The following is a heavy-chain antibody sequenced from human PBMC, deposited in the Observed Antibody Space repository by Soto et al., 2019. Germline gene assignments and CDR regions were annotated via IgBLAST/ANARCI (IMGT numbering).Heavy chain of an antibody. Sequence: SETLSLTCAVYGGSFSGYYWSWILQPPWKGLEWIGEINHSGSTNYNPSLKSRVTISVDTSKNQFSLKLSSVTAADTAVYYCARSPRRRRNYDNWFDPWGQGTLVTVSS. J-gene: IGHJ5*02. CDR2: INHSGST. CDR1: GGSFSGYY. CDR3: ARSPRRRRNYDNWFDP. D-gene: IGHD4-4*01. V-gene: IGHV4-34*01.